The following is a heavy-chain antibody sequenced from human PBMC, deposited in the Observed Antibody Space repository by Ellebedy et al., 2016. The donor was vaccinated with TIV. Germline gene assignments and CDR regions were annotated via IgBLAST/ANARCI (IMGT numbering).Heavy chain of an antibody. Sequence: MPSETLSLTCTVSGGSFSAYCWTRIRQPPGKGLEWIGYIYSSGSTKYNPSLKSRVTMSVDTSNNQFSLKLSSVTAADTATYYCARSLLWFGELGTDYFDFWGQGTLVTVSS. CDR1: GGSFSAYC. D-gene: IGHD3-10*01. CDR3: ARSLLWFGELGTDYFDF. CDR2: IYSSGST. J-gene: IGHJ4*02. V-gene: IGHV4-59*01.